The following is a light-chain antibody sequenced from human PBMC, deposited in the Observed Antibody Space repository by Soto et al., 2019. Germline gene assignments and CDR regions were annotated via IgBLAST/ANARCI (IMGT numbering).Light chain of an antibody. V-gene: IGLV2-8*01. CDR2: EVT. CDR1: SSDVGGYNY. CDR3: SSHAGIINVV. J-gene: IGLJ3*02. Sequence: QSALTQPPSASGSPGQSVTISCTGTSSDVGGYNYVSWYQQHPSKAPKLIIYEVTKRPSGVPDRFSGSKSGNTASLTVSGLLAEDEADYYCSSHAGIINVVFGGGTKLTVL.